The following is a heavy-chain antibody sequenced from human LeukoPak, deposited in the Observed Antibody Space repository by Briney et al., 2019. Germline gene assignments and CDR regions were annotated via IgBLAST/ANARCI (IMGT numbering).Heavy chain of an antibody. CDR2: ISAYNGNT. Sequence: ASVKVSCKASGYTFTSDGISWVRQAPGQGLEWMGWISAYNGNTNYAQKLQGRVTMTTDTSTSTAYMELRSLRSDDTAVYYCARGWDIAAAGHFDYWGQGTLVTVSS. D-gene: IGHD6-13*01. V-gene: IGHV1-18*01. CDR3: ARGWDIAAAGHFDY. CDR1: GYTFTSDG. J-gene: IGHJ4*02.